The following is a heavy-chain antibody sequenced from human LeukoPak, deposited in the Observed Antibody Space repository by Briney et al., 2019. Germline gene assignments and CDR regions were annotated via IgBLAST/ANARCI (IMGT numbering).Heavy chain of an antibody. V-gene: IGHV3-30*02. J-gene: IGHJ4*02. CDR2: IRYDGSNK. CDR3: AKRKGGYSYGSEDYFDY. Sequence: GGSLRLSCAESGFTFSSYGMHWVRQAPGKGLEWVAFIRYDGSNKYYADSVKGRFTISRDNSKKTLYVQMSSLVAEDTAVYYCAKRKGGYSYGSEDYFDYWGQGTLVTVSS. D-gene: IGHD5-18*01. CDR1: GFTFSSYG.